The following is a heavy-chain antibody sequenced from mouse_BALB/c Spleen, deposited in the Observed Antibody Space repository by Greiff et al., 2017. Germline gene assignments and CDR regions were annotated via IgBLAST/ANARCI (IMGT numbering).Heavy chain of an antibody. D-gene: IGHD2-10*01. CDR2: IWAGGST. J-gene: IGHJ2*01. Sequence: VVESGPGLVAPSQSLSITCTVSGFSLTSYGVHWVRQPPGKGLEWLGVIWAGGSTNYNSALMSRLSISKDNSKSQVFLKMNSLQTDDTAIYYCVRAPTMVSLFDYWGHGTTLTVSS. CDR1: GFSLTSYG. CDR3: VRAPTMVSLFDY. V-gene: IGHV2-9*02.